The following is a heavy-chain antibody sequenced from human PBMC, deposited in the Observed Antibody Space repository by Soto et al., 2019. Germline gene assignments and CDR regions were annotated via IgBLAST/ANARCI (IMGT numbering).Heavy chain of an antibody. CDR2: IDPSDSYT. D-gene: IGHD5-18*01. Sequence: PGESLKISCKGSGYSLTSYWISWVRQMPGKGLEWMGRIDPSDSYTNYSPSFQGHVTISADKSISTAYLQWSSLKASDTATYYCARLTWQLWSGHYYYYGMDVWGQGTTVTVSS. CDR3: ARLTWQLWSGHYYYYGMDV. J-gene: IGHJ6*02. CDR1: GYSLTSYW. V-gene: IGHV5-10-1*01.